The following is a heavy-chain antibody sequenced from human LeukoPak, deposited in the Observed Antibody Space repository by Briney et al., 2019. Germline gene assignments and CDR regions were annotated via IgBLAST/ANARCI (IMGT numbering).Heavy chain of an antibody. CDR3: AKDPYYDSSGLPSAEYFQH. Sequence: GGSLRLSCAASGFTFSSYAMSWVRQAPGKGLEWVSAISGSGGSTYYADSVKGRFTISRDNSKNTLYLQMNSLRAEDTAVYYCAKDPYYDSSGLPSAEYFQHWGQGTLVTVSS. V-gene: IGHV3-23*01. CDR1: GFTFSSYA. J-gene: IGHJ1*01. D-gene: IGHD3-22*01. CDR2: ISGSGGST.